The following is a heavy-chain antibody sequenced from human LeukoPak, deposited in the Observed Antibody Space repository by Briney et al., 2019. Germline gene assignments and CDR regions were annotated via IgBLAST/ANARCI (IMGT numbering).Heavy chain of an antibody. V-gene: IGHV1-3*01. D-gene: IGHD6-13*01. J-gene: IGHJ4*02. CDR1: GYTFTSYA. Sequence: ASVTVSCMASGYTFTSYAMHWVRQAPGQRLEWMGWINAGNGNTKYSQKFQGRVTITRDTSASTAYMELSSLRSEDTAVYYCARDDSSSWYPFDYWGQGTLVTVSS. CDR3: ARDDSSSWYPFDY. CDR2: INAGNGNT.